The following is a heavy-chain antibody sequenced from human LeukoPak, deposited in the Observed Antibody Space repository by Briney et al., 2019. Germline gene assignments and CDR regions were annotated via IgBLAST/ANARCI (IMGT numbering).Heavy chain of an antibody. Sequence: GGSLRLSCAASGFTFSSYEMNWVRQAPGKGLEWVSYICSSGSTIYYADSVKGRFTISRDNAENSPYLQMNSLRAEDTAVYYCAELGITMIGGVWGKGTTVTISS. V-gene: IGHV3-48*03. CDR3: AELGITMIGGV. D-gene: IGHD3-10*02. J-gene: IGHJ6*04. CDR2: ICSSGSTI. CDR1: GFTFSSYE.